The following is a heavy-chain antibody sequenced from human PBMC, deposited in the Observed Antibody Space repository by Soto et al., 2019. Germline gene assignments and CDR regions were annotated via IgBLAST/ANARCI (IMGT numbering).Heavy chain of an antibody. D-gene: IGHD2-2*01. Sequence: ASVKVSCKASGYTFTSYGIIWVRQAPGQGLEWMGWISAYNGNTNYAQKLQGRVTMTTDTSTSTAYMELRSLRSDDTAVYYCARPGYCSSTSCYSAWFDPWGQGTLVTVSS. CDR1: GYTFTSYG. V-gene: IGHV1-18*01. CDR2: ISAYNGNT. J-gene: IGHJ5*02. CDR3: ARPGYCSSTSCYSAWFDP.